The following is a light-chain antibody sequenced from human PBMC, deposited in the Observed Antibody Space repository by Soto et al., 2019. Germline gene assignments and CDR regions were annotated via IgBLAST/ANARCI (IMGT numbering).Light chain of an antibody. J-gene: IGKJ3*01. V-gene: IGKV3-20*01. Sequence: ESVLTQSPGTLSLSPGERATLSCRAIQTITKYYLAWYQQKPGQAPRLLIYGASIRATDIPDRFSGSGSGTDFTLTISRLEPEDFAVYYCQQYDSSPFTFGPGTKVDIK. CDR1: QTITKYY. CDR2: GAS. CDR3: QQYDSSPFT.